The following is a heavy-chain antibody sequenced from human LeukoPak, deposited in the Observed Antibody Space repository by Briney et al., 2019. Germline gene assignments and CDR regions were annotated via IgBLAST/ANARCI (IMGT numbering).Heavy chain of an antibody. Sequence: GESLQISCQGSGYSFTSYWIGWVRQMPGKGLEWMGIIYPGDSDTRYSPSFQGQVTISADKSISTAYLQWSSLKASDTAMYYCALGYCSSTSCPFYGMDVWGQGTTVTVSS. CDR1: GYSFTSYW. J-gene: IGHJ6*02. V-gene: IGHV5-51*01. CDR2: IYPGDSDT. D-gene: IGHD2-2*01. CDR3: ALGYCSSTSCPFYGMDV.